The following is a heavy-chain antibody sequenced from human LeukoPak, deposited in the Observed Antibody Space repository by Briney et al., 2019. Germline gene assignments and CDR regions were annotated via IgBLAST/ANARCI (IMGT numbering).Heavy chain of an antibody. J-gene: IGHJ4*02. CDR1: GFTFSSYA. CDR3: ARERGIGDIFGAAAGNEFDY. D-gene: IGHD6-13*01. Sequence: GGSLRLSCAASGFTFSSYAMHWVRQAPGKGLEWVAVISYDGSNKYYADSVKGRFTISRDNSKNTLYLQMNSLRAEDTAVYYCARERGIGDIFGAAAGNEFDYWGQGTLVTVSS. CDR2: ISYDGSNK. V-gene: IGHV3-30-3*01.